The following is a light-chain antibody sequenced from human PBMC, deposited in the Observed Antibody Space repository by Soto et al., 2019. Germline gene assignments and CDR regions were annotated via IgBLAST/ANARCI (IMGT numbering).Light chain of an antibody. V-gene: IGKV1-33*01. CDR1: DDISNY. CDR2: DAS. J-gene: IGKJ3*01. Sequence: DIQMTQSPSSLSASVGDRVTITCQASDDISNYLNLYQQKPGKAPKVLIYDASHLESGVPSRFSGGGSGTEFTFTISSLQAEDIATYYCQQDANLPLTFGPGTKVEIK. CDR3: QQDANLPLT.